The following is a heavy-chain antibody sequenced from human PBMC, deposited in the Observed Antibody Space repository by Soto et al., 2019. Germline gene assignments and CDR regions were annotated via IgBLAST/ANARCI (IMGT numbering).Heavy chain of an antibody. J-gene: IGHJ4*02. CDR1: GFTFSSYG. V-gene: IGHV3-33*01. CDR2: IWYDGSNK. D-gene: IGHD6-6*01. CDR3: ARDSSRGDYIDY. Sequence: HPGGPLRLSCASSGFTFSSYGMHWVRQAPGKGLEWVAVIWYDGSNKYYADSVKGRFTISRDNSKNTLYLQMNSLRAEDTAVYYCARDSSRGDYIDYWGQGTLVTVSS.